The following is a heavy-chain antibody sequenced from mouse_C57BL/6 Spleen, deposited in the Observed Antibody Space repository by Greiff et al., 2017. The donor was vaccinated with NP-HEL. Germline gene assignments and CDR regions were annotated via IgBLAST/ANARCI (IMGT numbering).Heavy chain of an antibody. D-gene: IGHD4-1*01. CDR1: GYSITSGYY. J-gene: IGHJ2*01. CDR3: ARSGTGTFDY. V-gene: IGHV3-6*01. CDR2: ISYDGSN. Sequence: EVKLMESGPGLVKPSQSLSLTCSVTGYSITSGYYWNWIRQFPGNKLEWMGYISYDGSNNYNPSLKNRISITRDTSKNQFFLKLNSVTTEDTATYYCARSGTGTFDYWGQGTTLTVSS.